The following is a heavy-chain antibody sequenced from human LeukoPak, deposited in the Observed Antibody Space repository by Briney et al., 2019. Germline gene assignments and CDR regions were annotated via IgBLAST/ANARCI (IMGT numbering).Heavy chain of an antibody. CDR2: ISWNSGSI. CDR1: GFTFDDYA. D-gene: IGHD4-17*01. CDR3: AKDRRYGDYWYFDL. Sequence: PGRSLRLSCAASGFTFDDYAMHWVRQAPGKGLGWVSGISWNSGSIGYADSVKGRFTISRDNAKNSLYLQMNSLRAEDTALYYCAKDRRYGDYWYFDLWGRGTLVTVSS. J-gene: IGHJ2*01. V-gene: IGHV3-9*01.